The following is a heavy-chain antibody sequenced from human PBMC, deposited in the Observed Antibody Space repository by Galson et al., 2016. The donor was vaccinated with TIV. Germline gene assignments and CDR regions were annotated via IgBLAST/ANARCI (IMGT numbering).Heavy chain of an antibody. CDR3: AGGSYRSSWTSIYSYYGMDV. CDR1: GLTFSNYE. D-gene: IGHD6-13*01. V-gene: IGHV3-48*03. Sequence: SLRLSCAASGLTFSNYEMNWVRQAPGKGLEWLSHISSSGSTIYNADSVKGRFTISRDNGKKSLYPQMNSLRAEDTAVYYCAGGSYRSSWTSIYSYYGMDVWGQGTTVTVSS. CDR2: ISSSGSTI. J-gene: IGHJ6*02.